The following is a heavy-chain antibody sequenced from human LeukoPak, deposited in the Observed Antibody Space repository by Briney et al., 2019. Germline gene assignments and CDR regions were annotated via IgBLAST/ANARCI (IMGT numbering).Heavy chain of an antibody. Sequence: GGSLRLSRTVSGFTVSSNSMSWVRQAPGKGLEWVSFIYSDNTHYSDSVKGRFTISRDNSKNTLYLQMNSLRAEDTAVYYCARRAGAYSHPYDYWGQGTLVTVSS. CDR1: GFTVSSNS. CDR2: IYSDNT. D-gene: IGHD4/OR15-4a*01. J-gene: IGHJ4*02. V-gene: IGHV3-53*01. CDR3: ARRAGAYSHPYDY.